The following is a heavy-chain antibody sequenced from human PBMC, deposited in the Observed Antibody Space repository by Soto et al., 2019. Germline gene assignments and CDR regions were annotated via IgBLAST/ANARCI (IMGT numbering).Heavy chain of an antibody. Sequence: PGGSLRLSCAASGFTFSGSAMHWVRQASGKGLEWVGRIRSKANSYATAYAASVKGRFTISRDDSKNTAYLQMNSLKTEDTAAYYCTNQYYDSSGYYYEGSYYYGMDVWGQGTTVTVSS. CDR3: TNQYYDSSGYYYEGSYYYGMDV. V-gene: IGHV3-73*01. J-gene: IGHJ6*02. D-gene: IGHD3-22*01. CDR1: GFTFSGSA. CDR2: IRSKANSYAT.